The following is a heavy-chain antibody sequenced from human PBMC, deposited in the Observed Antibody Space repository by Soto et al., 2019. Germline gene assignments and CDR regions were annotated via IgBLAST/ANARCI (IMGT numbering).Heavy chain of an antibody. Sequence: QAGGSLRLSCATSGLTFSNYAMSWVRQAPGGGLEWVSSMSGSSSTTYYADSVRGRFTISRDRSKNTLYLHMSSLRAEDTALYYCAKNQERELPRVIDFWGQGTLVTVSS. J-gene: IGHJ4*02. V-gene: IGHV3-23*01. CDR3: AKNQERELPRVIDF. D-gene: IGHD1-7*01. CDR1: GLTFSNYA. CDR2: MSGSSSTT.